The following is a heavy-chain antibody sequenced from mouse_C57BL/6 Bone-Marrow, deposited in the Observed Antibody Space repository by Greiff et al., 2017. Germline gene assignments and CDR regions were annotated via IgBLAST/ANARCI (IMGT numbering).Heavy chain of an antibody. CDR1: GFTFSDYY. D-gene: IGHD2-13*01. Sequence: EVQGVQSGAGFVQPGGSLKLSCAASGFTFSDYYMHWVRQTPEKRLEWVAYISNGGGSTYYPDTVKGRFTISRDKAKNTLYLQMSRLKSEDSAMYYCASDYSDPRAIAYWGQCNLVTVSS. CDR3: ASDYSDPRAIAY. CDR2: ISNGGGST. J-gene: IGHJ4*01. V-gene: IGHV5-12*01.